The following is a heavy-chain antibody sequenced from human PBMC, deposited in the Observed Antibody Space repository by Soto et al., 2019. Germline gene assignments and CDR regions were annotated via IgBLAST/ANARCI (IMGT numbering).Heavy chain of an antibody. CDR1: GFSLTSSGVG. J-gene: IGHJ5*02. Sequence: QITLKESGPTLLEPTQTLTLTCSFSGFSLTSSGVGVGWLRQAPGKALECLGIIYWDGDRRYNPSLRQRLTITKDTSKNQVVPTMTYMEPVDTATYYCAPRAHHNSHWDVGWFDPWGQGTLVTVS. D-gene: IGHD1-1*01. CDR2: IYWDGDR. V-gene: IGHV2-5*02. CDR3: APRAHHNSHWDVGWFDP.